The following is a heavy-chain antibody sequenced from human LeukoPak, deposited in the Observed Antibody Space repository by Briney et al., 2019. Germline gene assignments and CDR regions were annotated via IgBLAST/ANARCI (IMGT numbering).Heavy chain of an antibody. Sequence: GGSLRLSCAASGFTFSSYSMNWVRQAPGKGLEWVSSISSSSSYIYYADSVKGRFTISRGNAKNSLYLQMNSLRAEDTAVYYCATHRVTYYYDSNAFDIWGQGTMVTVSS. CDR3: ATHRVTYYYDSNAFDI. CDR1: GFTFSSYS. V-gene: IGHV3-21*01. D-gene: IGHD3-22*01. J-gene: IGHJ3*02. CDR2: ISSSSSYI.